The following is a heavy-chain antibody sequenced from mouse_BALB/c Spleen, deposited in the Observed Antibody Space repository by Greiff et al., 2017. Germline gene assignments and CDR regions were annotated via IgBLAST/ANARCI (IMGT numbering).Heavy chain of an antibody. CDR1: GFSLTSYG. J-gene: IGHJ2*01. D-gene: IGHD2-14*01. CDR2: IWAGGST. CDR3: ARDHRYEDYFDY. V-gene: IGHV2-9*02. Sequence: QVQLQQSGPGLVAPSQSLSITCTVSGFSLTSYGVHWVRQPPGKGLEWLGVIWAGGSTNYNSALMSRLSISKDYSKSQVFLKMNSLQTDDTAMYYCARDHRYEDYFDYWGQGTTLTVSS.